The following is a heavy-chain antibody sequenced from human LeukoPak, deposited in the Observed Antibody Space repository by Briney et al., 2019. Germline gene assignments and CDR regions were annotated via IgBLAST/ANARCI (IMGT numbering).Heavy chain of an antibody. CDR1: GFPFSSHW. V-gene: IGHV3-7*04. Sequence: SGGSLTLSCTPSGFPFSSHWMTWVRQAAGGGLQWVAYIRQVGSEKYYVDSVQGRFTIARDHAKNSLYLQRNDLRAEDTAIYYFARVSRYFDRSWSLDYWGQGTLVTVSS. CDR3: ARVSRYFDRSWSLDY. D-gene: IGHD3-9*01. J-gene: IGHJ4*02. CDR2: IRQVGSEK.